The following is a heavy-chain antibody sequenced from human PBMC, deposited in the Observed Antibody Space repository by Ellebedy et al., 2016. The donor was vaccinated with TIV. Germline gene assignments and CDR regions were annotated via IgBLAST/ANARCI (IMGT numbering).Heavy chain of an antibody. CDR2: IGGTGGTT. Sequence: GESLKISCAASGISLRSYAMSWVRQAPGKGLEWVSTIGGTGGTTYYRESVKGRFTVSRDTSRNTLYLQMRSLRAEDTAVYYCAKHPVAHNWNYADDYWGQGTLITVSS. V-gene: IGHV3-23*01. CDR1: GISLRSYA. CDR3: AKHPVAHNWNYADDY. J-gene: IGHJ4*02. D-gene: IGHD1-7*01.